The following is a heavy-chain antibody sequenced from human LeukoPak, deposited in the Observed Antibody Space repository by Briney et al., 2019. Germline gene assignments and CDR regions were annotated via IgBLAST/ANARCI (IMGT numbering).Heavy chain of an antibody. D-gene: IGHD2-8*01. V-gene: IGHV3-23*01. CDR2: ISGGDVST. CDR1: GFTFSHSA. CDR3: ARMGLSYYFDY. J-gene: IGHJ4*02. Sequence: GGSLRLSCAASGFTFSHSAMSWVRQAPGKGLEWVSNISGGDVSTYYADSVKGRFTISRDNSKNTLYLQMNSLRAEDTAVYYCARMGLSYYFDYWGQGTLVTVSS.